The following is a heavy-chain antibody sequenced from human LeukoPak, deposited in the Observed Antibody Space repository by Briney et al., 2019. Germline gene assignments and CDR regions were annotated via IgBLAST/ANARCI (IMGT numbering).Heavy chain of an antibody. Sequence: SETLSLTCTVSGGSISSYYWSWIRQPPGKGLEWIGYIYYSGSTNYNPSLKSRVTISVDTSKNQFSLKLSSVTAADTAVYYCARRDSSGYYDYFDYWGQGTLVTVSS. D-gene: IGHD3-22*01. V-gene: IGHV4-59*01. CDR1: GGSISSYY. J-gene: IGHJ4*02. CDR3: ARRDSSGYYDYFDY. CDR2: IYYSGST.